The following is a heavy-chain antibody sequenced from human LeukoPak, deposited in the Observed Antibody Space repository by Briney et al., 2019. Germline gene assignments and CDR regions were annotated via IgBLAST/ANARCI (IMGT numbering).Heavy chain of an antibody. V-gene: IGHV3-64*01. J-gene: IGHJ6*03. Sequence: GGSLRLSCAASGFTFSSYAMHWVRQAPGKGLEYVSAISNNGGSTFYANSVKGRFTISRDNSKNTLYLQMGSLRSDDPAVYYCARALIWRYYYYMDVWGKGTTVTISS. CDR1: GFTFSSYA. CDR2: ISNNGGST. D-gene: IGHD3-10*01. CDR3: ARALIWRYYYYMDV.